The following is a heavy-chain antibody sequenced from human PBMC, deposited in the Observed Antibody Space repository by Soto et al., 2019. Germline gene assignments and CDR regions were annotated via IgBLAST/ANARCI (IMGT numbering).Heavy chain of an antibody. D-gene: IGHD2-15*01. J-gene: IGHJ4*02. Sequence: GGSLRLSCAASGFTFSNYWMTWVRQAPGKGLEWVANIKEDGSEKHYVDSVKGRFTISRDNAKNSLYLQMNSLRVEDTAAYFCSRDVVVGAKALNYWGQGALVTVSS. CDR1: GFTFSNYW. CDR3: SRDVVVGAKALNY. CDR2: IKEDGSEK. V-gene: IGHV3-7*01.